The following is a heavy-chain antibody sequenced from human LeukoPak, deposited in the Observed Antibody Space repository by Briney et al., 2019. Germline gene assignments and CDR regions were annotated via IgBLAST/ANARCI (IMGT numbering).Heavy chain of an antibody. J-gene: IGHJ4*02. CDR3: ATDPDFWSGYYYFDY. CDR1: GGSISRGGYT. V-gene: IGHV4-39*07. D-gene: IGHD3-3*01. CDR2: IYYSGST. Sequence: SETLSLTCAVSGGSISRGGYTWSWIRQPPGKGLEWIGSIYYSGSTYYNPSLKSRVTISVDTSKNQFSLRLSSVTAADTAVYYCATDPDFWSGYYYFDYWSQGTLVTVSP.